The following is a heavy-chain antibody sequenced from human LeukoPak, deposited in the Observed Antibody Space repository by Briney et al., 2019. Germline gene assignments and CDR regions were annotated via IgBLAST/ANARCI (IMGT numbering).Heavy chain of an antibody. J-gene: IGHJ5*02. CDR1: GYTFTGYY. D-gene: IGHD3-10*02. V-gene: IGHV1-2*02. CDR3: ARMYYYVDEVPNNWFDP. Sequence: ASVKVSCKASGYTFTGYYMHWVRQAPGQGLEWMGWINPNSGGTNYAQKFQGRVTMTRDTSISTAYMELRSLRSDDTAVYYCARMYYYVDEVPNNWFDPWGQGTLVTVSS. CDR2: INPNSGGT.